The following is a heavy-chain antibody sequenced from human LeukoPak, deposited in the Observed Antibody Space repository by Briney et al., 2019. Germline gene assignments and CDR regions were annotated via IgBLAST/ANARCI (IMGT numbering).Heavy chain of an antibody. J-gene: IGHJ5*02. CDR3: AGGSSWYVGWFDP. Sequence: KPSETLSLTCTVSGGSISSYYWSWLRQPPGKGLEWIGYIYYSGSTNYNPSLKSRVTISVDTSKNQFSLKLSSVTAADTAVYYCAGGSSWYVGWFDPWGQGTLVTVSS. V-gene: IGHV4-59*01. D-gene: IGHD6-13*01. CDR1: GGSISSYY. CDR2: IYYSGST.